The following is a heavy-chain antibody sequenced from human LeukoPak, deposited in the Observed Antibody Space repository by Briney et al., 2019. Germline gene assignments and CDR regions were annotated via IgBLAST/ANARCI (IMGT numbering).Heavy chain of an antibody. CDR3: AKDGVADLGFDY. CDR1: GFPFSSYA. CDR2: ISGSGGST. J-gene: IGHJ4*02. Sequence: GGSLRLSCAASGFPFSSYAMSWVRQAPGKGLEWVSAISGSGGSTYYADSVKGRFTISRDNSKNTLYLQMNSLRAEDTAVYYCAKDGVADLGFDYWGQGTLVTVSS. V-gene: IGHV3-23*01. D-gene: IGHD3-3*01.